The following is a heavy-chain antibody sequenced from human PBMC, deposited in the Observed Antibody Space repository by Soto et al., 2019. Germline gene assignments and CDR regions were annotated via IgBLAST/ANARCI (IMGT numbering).Heavy chain of an antibody. CDR3: SGCSGGACHQNYGMDV. CDR2: ISPSTSHI. Sequence: EAHLVESGGGLVKPGGSLRLSCAVSGYTFSRCTMNWVRQAPGKGLEWVSSISPSTSHIYYADSVKGRFTISRDNAKNSLFLQMNSLRAEDTAVYYCSGCSGGACHQNYGMDVWGQGTTVTVSS. V-gene: IGHV3-21*01. CDR1: GYTFSRCT. J-gene: IGHJ6*02. D-gene: IGHD2-15*01.